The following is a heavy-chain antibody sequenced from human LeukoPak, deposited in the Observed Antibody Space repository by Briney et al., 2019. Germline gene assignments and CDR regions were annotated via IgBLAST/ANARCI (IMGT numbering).Heavy chain of an antibody. D-gene: IGHD2-15*01. V-gene: IGHV3-23*01. CDR3: ARRDIVVVVSASDY. CDR1: AFTFSSYG. J-gene: IGHJ4*02. Sequence: GGSLRLSCAASAFTFSSYGMSWVRQAPGKGLEWVSGITASGDNTYYSDSVKGRFTMSRDNSKNTVYLQMNSLRVDDTAVYYCARRDIVVVVSASDYWGQGTLVTVSS. CDR2: ITASGDNT.